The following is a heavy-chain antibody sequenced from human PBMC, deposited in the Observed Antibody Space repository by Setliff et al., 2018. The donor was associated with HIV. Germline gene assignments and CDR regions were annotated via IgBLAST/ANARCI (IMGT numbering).Heavy chain of an antibody. V-gene: IGHV3-74*01. D-gene: IGHD1-26*01. CDR1: GFTFSRYW. J-gene: IGHJ3*02. Sequence: PGGSLRLSCAASGFTFSRYWMHWIRQAPGKGLVWVSRVDSDGSGTSYVDSVKGRFTISRDNAKNMLYLQINNLRAEDTAVYYCARDGNGAFDMWGQGTLVTVSS. CDR3: ARDGNGAFDM. CDR2: VDSDGSGT.